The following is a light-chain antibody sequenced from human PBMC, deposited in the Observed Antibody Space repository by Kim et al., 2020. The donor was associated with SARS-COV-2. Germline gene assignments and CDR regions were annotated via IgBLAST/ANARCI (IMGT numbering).Light chain of an antibody. CDR3: QQYHSFPLT. Sequence: SASIGDRVTITCRASQGILSYLAWFQQKPGKAPKSLIYGSSSLHSGVPSRFSGSGSGTDFTLTISSLQPDDFATYYCQQYHSFPLTFGGGTKLEI. J-gene: IGKJ4*01. V-gene: IGKV1-16*01. CDR1: QGILSY. CDR2: GSS.